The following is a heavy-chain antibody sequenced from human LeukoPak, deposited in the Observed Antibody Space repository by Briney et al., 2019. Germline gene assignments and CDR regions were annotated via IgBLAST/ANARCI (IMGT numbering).Heavy chain of an antibody. CDR3: ARDSSDFWSGLYYGMDV. J-gene: IGHJ6*02. D-gene: IGHD3-3*01. Sequence: SVKVSCKASGGTFSSYAISWVRQAPGQGLEWMGRIIPILGIANYAQKFQGRVTITADKSTSTAYMKLSSLRSEDTAVYYCARDSSDFWSGLYYGMDVWGQGTTVTVSS. CDR2: IIPILGIA. CDR1: GGTFSSYA. V-gene: IGHV1-69*04.